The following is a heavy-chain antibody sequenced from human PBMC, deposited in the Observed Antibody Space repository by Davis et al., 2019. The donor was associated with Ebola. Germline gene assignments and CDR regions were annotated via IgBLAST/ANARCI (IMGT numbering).Heavy chain of an antibody. J-gene: IGHJ6*02. CDR3: AGQGSYYYYGMDV. CDR1: GFTFSSYA. Sequence: PGGSLRLSCAASGFTFSSYAMSWVRQAPGKGLEWVSAISGSGGSTYYADSVKGRFTISRDNAKNALYLQMNSLRAEDTALYYCAGQGSYYYYGMDVWGQGTTVTVSS. CDR2: ISGSGGST. V-gene: IGHV3-23*01.